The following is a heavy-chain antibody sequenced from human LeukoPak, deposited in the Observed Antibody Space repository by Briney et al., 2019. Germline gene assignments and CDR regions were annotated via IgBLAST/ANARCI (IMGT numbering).Heavy chain of an antibody. J-gene: IGHJ3*02. D-gene: IGHD3-10*01. CDR3: ARTGYYGSGRALDI. V-gene: IGHV3-21*01. Sequence: GGSLRLSCAASGFTFSSHSVSWVRQAPGKGLDWVSSISGSADHIYYADSVKGRFTISRDNAKNSLYLQMNSLRAEDTAVYYCARTGYYGSGRALDIWGQGTEVTVSS. CDR2: ISGSADHI. CDR1: GFTFSSHS.